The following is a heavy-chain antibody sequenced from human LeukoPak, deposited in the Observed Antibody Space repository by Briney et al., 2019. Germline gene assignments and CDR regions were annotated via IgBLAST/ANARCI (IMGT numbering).Heavy chain of an antibody. CDR3: ARVSTDYSNYERFDP. CDR2: IIPILGIA. CDR1: GGTFSSYA. J-gene: IGHJ5*02. V-gene: IGHV1-69*04. Sequence: GASVKVSCKASGGTFSSYAISWVRQAPGQGLEWMGRIIPILGIANYAQKFQGRVTITAGKSTSTAYMELSSLRSEDTAVYYCARVSTDYSNYERFDPWGQGTLVTVSS. D-gene: IGHD4-11*01.